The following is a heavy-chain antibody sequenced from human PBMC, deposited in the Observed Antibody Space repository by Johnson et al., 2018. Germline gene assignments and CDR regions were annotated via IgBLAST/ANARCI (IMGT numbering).Heavy chain of an antibody. CDR3: ARGRRAVAGPTGNFQH. Sequence: QVQLVQSGAEVKKPGASVKVSCKASGYTFTSYDITWVRQATGQGLEWMGWMDPKSGNTGYAQKFQGRVTMTRNTSISTANMELSSLISEDTAGYYGARGRRAVAGPTGNFQHWGQGTLVTVSS. D-gene: IGHD6-19*01. J-gene: IGHJ1*01. CDR1: GYTFTSYD. V-gene: IGHV1-8*01. CDR2: MDPKSGNT.